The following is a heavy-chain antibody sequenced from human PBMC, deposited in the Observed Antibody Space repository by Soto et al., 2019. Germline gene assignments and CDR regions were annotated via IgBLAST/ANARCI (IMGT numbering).Heavy chain of an antibody. CDR1: GGYISSGGYY. Sequence: SETLSLTCTVSGGYISSGGYYWSWIRQHPGKGLEWIGSIYYSGSTYYNPSLKSRVTISVDTSKNQFSLKLSSVTAADTAVYYCARVNIAAAGTCFDYWGQGTLVTVSS. D-gene: IGHD6-13*01. CDR3: ARVNIAAAGTCFDY. CDR2: IYYSGST. J-gene: IGHJ4*02. V-gene: IGHV4-31*03.